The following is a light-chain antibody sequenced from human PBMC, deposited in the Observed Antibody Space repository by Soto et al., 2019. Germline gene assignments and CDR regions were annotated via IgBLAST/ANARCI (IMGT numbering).Light chain of an antibody. CDR1: QSVSSSY. CDR3: QQYGSSTYT. CDR2: GAS. Sequence: EIVLTQSPGTLSLSPGEIATLSCRASQSVSSSYLAWYQQKPGQAPRLLIYGASSMATGIPDRFSGSGSGTDFTLTISRLEPEDFAVYYCQQYGSSTYTFGQGTKLEIK. J-gene: IGKJ2*01. V-gene: IGKV3-20*01.